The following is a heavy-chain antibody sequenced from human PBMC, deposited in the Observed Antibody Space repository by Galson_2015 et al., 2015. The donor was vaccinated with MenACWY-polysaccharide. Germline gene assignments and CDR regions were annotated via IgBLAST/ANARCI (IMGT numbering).Heavy chain of an antibody. J-gene: IGHJ6*02. Sequence: PALVKPTQTLTLTCTCSGFSLSSSGVAVGWIRQPPGKAPEWLAVIYWDDDKRYNPSLESRLTVTKDTSKNQIFLTLTNVDPVDTATYYCARSRRSTWWSPKFYYYALDVWGQGTTVTVSS. V-gene: IGHV2-5*02. CDR1: GFSLSSSGVA. CDR2: IYWDDDK. CDR3: ARSRRSTWWSPKFYYYALDV. D-gene: IGHD6-13*01.